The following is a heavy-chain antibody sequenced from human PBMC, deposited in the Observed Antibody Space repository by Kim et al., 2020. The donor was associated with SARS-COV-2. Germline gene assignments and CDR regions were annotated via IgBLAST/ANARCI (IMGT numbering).Heavy chain of an antibody. V-gene: IGHV3-72*01. CDR2: TRNRTRGDTT. Sequence: GGSLRLSCAASGFTISDHYMDWVRQAPGKGLEWVGRTRNRTRGDTTEHAASVKGRFTISRDESKNSVYLQMNSLKSEDTAVYYCTRRYSSGWYSDTFDIWGQGTMVTVSS. J-gene: IGHJ3*02. CDR1: GFTISDHY. CDR3: TRRYSSGWYSDTFDI. D-gene: IGHD6-19*01.